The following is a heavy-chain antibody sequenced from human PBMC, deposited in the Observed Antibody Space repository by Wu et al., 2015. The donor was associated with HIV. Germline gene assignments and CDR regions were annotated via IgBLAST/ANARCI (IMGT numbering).Heavy chain of an antibody. V-gene: IGHV1-2*06. D-gene: IGHD3-10*01. CDR3: ARDQTYGSANVRGPPYNLDY. CDR2: INPINPDRGGT. CDR1: GYRFTHYY. Sequence: QVQLVQSGAVVKTPGASVTVSCQASGYRFTHYYIHWVRQAPGQGLEWLGRINPINPDRGGTNFAPKFQGRISMTRDTSINTVYMQLNRLTSDDTAVYFCARDQTYGSANVRGPPYNLDYWGQGTLVAVSS. J-gene: IGHJ4*02.